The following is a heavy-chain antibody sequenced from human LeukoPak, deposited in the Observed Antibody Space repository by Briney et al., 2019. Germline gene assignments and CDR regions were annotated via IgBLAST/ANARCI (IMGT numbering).Heavy chain of an antibody. CDR2: IYYSGST. CDR3: AGDGSGSSSPGFDY. J-gene: IGHJ4*02. D-gene: IGHD6-6*01. V-gene: IGHV4-59*11. CDR1: GGSISSHY. Sequence: SETLSLTCTVSGGSISSHYWSWIRQPPGKGLEWIGYIYYSGSTNYNPSLKSRVTISVDTSKNQFSLKLSSVTAADTAVYYCAGDGSGSSSPGFDYWGQGTLVTVSS.